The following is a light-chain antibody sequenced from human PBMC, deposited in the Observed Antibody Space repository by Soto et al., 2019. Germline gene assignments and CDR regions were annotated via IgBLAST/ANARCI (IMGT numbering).Light chain of an antibody. CDR3: QQYGSSPPWT. V-gene: IGKV3-20*01. CDR2: DAS. Sequence: EIVLTQSPGTLSLSPGERATLSCRASQSVSSSYLAWYQQKPGQAPRLLIYDASSRATGIPDRFSGSGSGTDFTLTIRRLEPEDFAVYYCQQYGSSPPWTFGQGTKVEIK. CDR1: QSVSSSY. J-gene: IGKJ1*01.